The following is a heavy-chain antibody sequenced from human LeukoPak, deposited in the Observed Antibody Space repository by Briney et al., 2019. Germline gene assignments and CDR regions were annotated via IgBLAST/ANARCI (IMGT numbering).Heavy chain of an antibody. CDR3: ARDGDSSSWYVLYYGMDV. V-gene: IGHV1-3*01. J-gene: IGHJ6*04. CDR1: GYTFTSYA. CDR2: INAGNGNT. Sequence: ASVKVSCKASGYTFTSYAMHWVRQAPGQRLEWMGWINAGNGNTKYSQKFQGRVTITRDTSASTAYMELSSLRSEDTAVYYCARDGDSSSWYVLYYGMDVWGKGTTVTVSS. D-gene: IGHD6-13*01.